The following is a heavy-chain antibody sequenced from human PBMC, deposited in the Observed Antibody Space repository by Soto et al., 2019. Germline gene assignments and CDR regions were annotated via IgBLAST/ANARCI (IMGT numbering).Heavy chain of an antibody. J-gene: IGHJ4*02. CDR1: GGSIRGSDDY. V-gene: IGHV4-39*02. Sequence: SETLSLTCSVSGGSIRGSDDYWGWIRQSPGKGLEYIGSVFYTGSAYYKPSFKSRVSIVADTSTNSFFLNLKSVTATDTGVYYCAKTPTGYYDSWGQG. CDR2: VFYTGSA. CDR3: AKTPTGYYDS. D-gene: IGHD2-8*02.